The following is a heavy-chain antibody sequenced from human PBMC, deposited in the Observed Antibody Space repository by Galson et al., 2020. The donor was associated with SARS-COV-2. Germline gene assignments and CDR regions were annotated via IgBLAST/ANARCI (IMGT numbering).Heavy chain of an antibody. J-gene: IGHJ4*02. Sequence: PGGSLRLSCEASGFTFSSYWMSWVRQAPGKGLEWVANIKQDGSDRYYVDSVKGRLTISSDNAKNSVFLQMNSLRAEDTAVYYCARDQDGYNDFWGQGTLATVSS. CDR2: IKQDGSDR. D-gene: IGHD5-12*01. CDR1: GFTFSSYW. V-gene: IGHV3-7*01. CDR3: ARDQDGYNDF.